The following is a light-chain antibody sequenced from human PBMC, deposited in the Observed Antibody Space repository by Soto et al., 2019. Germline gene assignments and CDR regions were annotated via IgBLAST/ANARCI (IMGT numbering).Light chain of an antibody. CDR3: QQLKSYPLT. CDR1: QGISSY. CDR2: AAS. Sequence: DIRLTQSPSFLSASVGDRVTITCRATQGISSYLAWYQQKPGKAPNLLIYAASSLQSGVPSRFSGSGSGTEFALTISSLQPEDSATYYCQQLKSYPLTFGGGTKVDI. J-gene: IGKJ4*01. V-gene: IGKV1-9*01.